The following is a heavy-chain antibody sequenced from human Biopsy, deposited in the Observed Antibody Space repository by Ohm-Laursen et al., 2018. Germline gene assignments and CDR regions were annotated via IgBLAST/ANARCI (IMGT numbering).Heavy chain of an antibody. J-gene: IGHJ4*02. CDR3: ATGPYYDTRFYYNVRPFDF. Sequence: SVKVSCKVSGYTLNELSIHWVRQTGGKGLEWMGGFDREERKTVYAEKFQGRVTMTEDTSTDTVYMEVTSLRSDNTAVYYCATGPYYDTRFYYNVRPFDFWGQGTLVTVSS. D-gene: IGHD3-10*01. V-gene: IGHV1-24*01. CDR1: GYTLNELS. CDR2: FDREERKT.